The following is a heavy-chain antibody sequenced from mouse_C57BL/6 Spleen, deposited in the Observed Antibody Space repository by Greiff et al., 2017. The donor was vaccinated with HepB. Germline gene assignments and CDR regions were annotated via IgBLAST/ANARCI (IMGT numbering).Heavy chain of an antibody. CDR1: GYTFTSYW. V-gene: IGHV1-55*01. CDR2: IYPGSGST. J-gene: IGHJ2*01. CDR3: ARGHFDY. Sequence: QVHVKQPGAELVKPGASVKMSCKASGYTFTSYWITWVKQRPGQGLEWIGDIYPGSGSTNYNEKFKSKATLTVDTSSSTAYMQLSSLTSEDSAVYYCARGHFDYWGQGTTLTVSS.